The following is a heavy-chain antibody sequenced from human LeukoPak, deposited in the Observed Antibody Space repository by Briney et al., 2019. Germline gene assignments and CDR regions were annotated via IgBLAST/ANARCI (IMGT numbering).Heavy chain of an antibody. CDR3: ARDGGYYSHYFEY. D-gene: IGHD3-22*01. V-gene: IGHV7-4-1*02. Sequence: ASVKVSCKASGYTFSSYVINWVRQAPGQGLEWMGWIHTKTGNPTYAQGFTGRFVFSLDTSVSTAYLQISSLKAEDSAVYFCARDGGYYSHYFEYWGQGTLDTVSS. J-gene: IGHJ4*02. CDR1: GYTFSSYV. CDR2: IHTKTGNP.